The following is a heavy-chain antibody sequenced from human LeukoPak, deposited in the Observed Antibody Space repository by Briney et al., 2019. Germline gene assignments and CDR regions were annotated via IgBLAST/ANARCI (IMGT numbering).Heavy chain of an antibody. J-gene: IGHJ5*02. D-gene: IGHD3-10*01. V-gene: IGHV3-21*01. Sequence: GGSLRLSCAASGFTFSIYSMIWVRQAPGKGLEWVSSITSSSTYTYYADSVRGRFTISRDNAKNSLHLQMNSLRAEDTAVYYCARDVLLWFGELSDVPWGQGTLVTVSS. CDR3: ARDVLLWFGELSDVP. CDR1: GFTFSIYS. CDR2: ITSSSTYT.